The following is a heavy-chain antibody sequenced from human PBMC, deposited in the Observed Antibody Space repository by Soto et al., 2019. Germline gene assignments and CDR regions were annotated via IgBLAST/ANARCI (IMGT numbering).Heavy chain of an antibody. V-gene: IGHV3-15*01. D-gene: IGHD6-25*01. J-gene: IGHJ4*02. CDR1: GFTFSNAW. CDR2: IKSKTDGGTT. Sequence: PGGSLRLSCAASGFTFSNAWMSWVRQAPGKGLEWVGRIKSKTDGGTTDYAAPVKGRFTISRDDSKSTLYLQMNSLKTEDTAVYYCTTVLFVGVAAAKYYFDYWGQGTLVTVSS. CDR3: TTVLFVGVAAAKYYFDY.